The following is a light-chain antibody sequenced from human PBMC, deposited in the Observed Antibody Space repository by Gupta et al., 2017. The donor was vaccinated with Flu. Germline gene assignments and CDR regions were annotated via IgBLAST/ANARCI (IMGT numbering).Light chain of an antibody. Sequence: PGQTARITCSVDAFPRQYASWYQQRPGQAPILLLYKDSQRPSGIPGRFSGSSSGTAVTLTISGVQAEDEADYYCQSTVNVDGWVFGGGTKLTVL. CDR1: AFPRQY. CDR2: KDS. J-gene: IGLJ3*02. CDR3: QSTVNVDGWV. V-gene: IGLV3-25*03.